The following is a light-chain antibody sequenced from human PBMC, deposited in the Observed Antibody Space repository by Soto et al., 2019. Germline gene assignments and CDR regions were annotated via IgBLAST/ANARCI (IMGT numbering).Light chain of an antibody. Sequence: QSALTQPASVSGSLGQSIPISCTGSSSDVGRYNLVSWYQQHPGKAPKLLIYEDIERPSGVSNRFSGSKSGNTASLTISGLQTEDEADYYCCSYAGGTSVVFGGGTKLTVL. J-gene: IGLJ2*01. CDR3: CSYAGGTSVV. CDR2: EDI. V-gene: IGLV2-23*01. CDR1: SSDVGRYNL.